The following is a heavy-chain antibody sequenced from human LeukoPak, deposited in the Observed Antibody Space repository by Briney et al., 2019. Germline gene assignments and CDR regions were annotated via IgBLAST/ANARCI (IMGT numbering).Heavy chain of an antibody. CDR3: AKVLTSNNYYYYYMDV. Sequence: GGSLRLSCAASGFTFSSYWMSWVRQAPGKGLEWVSAITGSGDSTNYADSVKGRFTISRDNSKNTLYLQMNSLRAEDTAVYYCAKVLTSNNYYYYYMDVWGKGTTVTISS. J-gene: IGHJ6*03. CDR1: GFTFSSYW. CDR2: ITGSGDST. D-gene: IGHD3-16*01. V-gene: IGHV3-23*01.